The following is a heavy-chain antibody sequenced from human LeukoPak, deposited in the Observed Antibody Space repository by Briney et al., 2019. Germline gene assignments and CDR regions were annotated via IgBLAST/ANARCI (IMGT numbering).Heavy chain of an antibody. Sequence: SETLSLTCTVSGASISTYYWSWIRQPPGKGLEWIGYIYYSGSTNYNPSLKSRVTISVDTSKNQFSLKLSSVTAADTAVYYCARDGNGYWGQGTLVTVSS. J-gene: IGHJ4*02. D-gene: IGHD4-23*01. CDR1: GASISTYY. V-gene: IGHV4-59*01. CDR3: ARDGNGY. CDR2: IYYSGST.